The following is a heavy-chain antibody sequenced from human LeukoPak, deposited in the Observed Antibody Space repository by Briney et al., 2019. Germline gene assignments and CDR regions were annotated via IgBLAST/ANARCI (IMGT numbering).Heavy chain of an antibody. Sequence: GGSLRLSCAASGFTFSDYYMSWIRQAPGKGLEWVSIIYSGGTTYYVDSVKGRFTISRDNSKNTLYLQMNSLRAEDTAVYYCARIPDYWGQGTLVTVSS. CDR1: GFTFSDYY. CDR3: ARIPDY. CDR2: IYSGGTT. J-gene: IGHJ4*02. V-gene: IGHV3-53*01.